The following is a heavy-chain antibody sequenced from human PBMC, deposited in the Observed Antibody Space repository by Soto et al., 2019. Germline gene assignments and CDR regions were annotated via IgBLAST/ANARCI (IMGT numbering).Heavy chain of an antibody. CDR1: GESFSHYY. CDR2: INHSGTV. Sequence: TSETLSLTXAVYGESFSHYYWTWIRQTPGTGLEWIGEINHSGTVHYNPSLKSRVTISVDTSKNQFSLNLGSVTAADRGVYYCARGEDTSSPYPYGMDVWGQGTTVTVS. V-gene: IGHV4-34*01. CDR3: ARGEDTSSPYPYGMDV. D-gene: IGHD6-6*01. J-gene: IGHJ6*02.